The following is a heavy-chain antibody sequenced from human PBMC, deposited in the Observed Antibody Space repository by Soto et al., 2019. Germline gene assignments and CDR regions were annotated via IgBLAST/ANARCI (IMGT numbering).Heavy chain of an antibody. CDR2: TYYRSKWYN. V-gene: IGHV6-1*01. D-gene: IGHD2-15*01. J-gene: IGHJ6*02. Sequence: SQTLSLTCAISGDSVSSNSAAWNWIRQSPSRGLEWLGRTYYRSKWYNDYAVSVKSRITINPDTSKNQFSLQLNSVTPEDTAVYYCARVVKIVVVVAMGYYYYYGMDVWGQGTTVTVSS. CDR3: ARVVKIVVVVAMGYYYYYGMDV. CDR1: GDSVSSNSAA.